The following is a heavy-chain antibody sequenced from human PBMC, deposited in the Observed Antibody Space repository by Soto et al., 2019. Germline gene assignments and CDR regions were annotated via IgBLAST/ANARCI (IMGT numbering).Heavy chain of an antibody. J-gene: IGHJ4*02. D-gene: IGHD5-12*01. CDR2: ISYYVSIK. V-gene: IGHV3-30*18. CDR1: GFTFSSYG. Sequence: EGHPGGSLRLSCAASGFTFSSYGMHWVRQAPGKGLEWVAVISYYVSIKFYADSVNGRFTISRDNSKNTLYLQMNSLRAEDTAVYYCAKDLDYPYYFDYWGQGTLVTVSS. CDR3: AKDLDYPYYFDY.